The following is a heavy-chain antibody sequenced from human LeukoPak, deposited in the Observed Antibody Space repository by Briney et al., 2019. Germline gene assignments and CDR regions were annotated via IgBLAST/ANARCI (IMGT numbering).Heavy chain of an antibody. CDR3: ARVAPSRPIGLFDP. CDR2: IYYSGST. J-gene: IGHJ5*02. Sequence: SETLSLTCTVSGGSISSYYWSWIRQPPGKGLEWIGYIYYSGSTNYNPSLKSRVTISVDTSKNQFSLKLSSVTAADTAVYYCARVAPSRPIGLFDPWGQGTLVTVSS. D-gene: IGHD3-10*01. CDR1: GGSISSYY. V-gene: IGHV4-59*01.